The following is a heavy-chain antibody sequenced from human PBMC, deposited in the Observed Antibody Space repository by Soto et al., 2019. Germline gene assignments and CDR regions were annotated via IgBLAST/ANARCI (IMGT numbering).Heavy chain of an antibody. CDR3: AVRKTGSYFDY. V-gene: IGHV3-23*01. CDR2: ISGSGGST. Sequence: EVQLLESGGGLVQAGGSLRLSCAASGFTFSTYAMSWVRQAPGKGLEWVSAISGSGGSTYYTDSVKGRFTISRDNSKNTLYLQMDSLRAEDTAVYYCAVRKTGSYFDYWGQGTLVTVSS. J-gene: IGHJ4*02. D-gene: IGHD1-26*01. CDR1: GFTFSTYA.